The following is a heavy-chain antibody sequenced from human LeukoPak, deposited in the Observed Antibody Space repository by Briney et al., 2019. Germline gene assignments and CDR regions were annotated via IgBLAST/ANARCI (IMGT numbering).Heavy chain of an antibody. D-gene: IGHD6-19*01. J-gene: IGHJ4*02. CDR1: GFTFNNYA. Sequence: GGSLRLSCAGSGFTFNNYAMHWVRQPPGKGLEWVSGISWNSRSIDYADSVKGRFTISRDNAKNSLYLQMNSLRVEDTAFYYCAKDNRRHYTSGPNPDSLHWGQGALVTVSS. CDR2: ISWNSRSI. CDR3: AKDNRRHYTSGPNPDSLH. V-gene: IGHV3-9*01.